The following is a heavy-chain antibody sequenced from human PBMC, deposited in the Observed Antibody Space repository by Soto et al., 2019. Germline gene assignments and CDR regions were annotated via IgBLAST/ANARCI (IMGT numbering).Heavy chain of an antibody. CDR2: INPISGGT. Sequence: QVQLVQSGAEVKKPGASVKVSCKASGYTFTDYYMHWVRQAPGQGLEWMGWINPISGGTNYAQNFQGRVTMARDTSINIAYMELSSLGSDDTAVYYCARGPTVSRFDYWGQGTLVTVSS. CDR1: GYTFTDYY. J-gene: IGHJ4*02. D-gene: IGHD4-17*01. V-gene: IGHV1-2*02. CDR3: ARGPTVSRFDY.